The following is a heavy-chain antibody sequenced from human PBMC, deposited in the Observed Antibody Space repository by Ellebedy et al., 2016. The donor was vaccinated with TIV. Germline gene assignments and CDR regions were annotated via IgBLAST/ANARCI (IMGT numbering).Heavy chain of an antibody. V-gene: IGHV3-7*01. Sequence: PGGSLRLSCAASGFTFSSYWMSWVRQAPGKGLEWVANIKQDGSEKYYVDSVKGRFTISRDNAKNSLYLQMNSLRAEDTAVYYCARGGGSRLSHSFDTWGQGTMVTVSS. CDR1: GFTFSSYW. CDR3: ARGGGSRLSHSFDT. CDR2: IKQDGSEK. J-gene: IGHJ3*02. D-gene: IGHD3-10*01.